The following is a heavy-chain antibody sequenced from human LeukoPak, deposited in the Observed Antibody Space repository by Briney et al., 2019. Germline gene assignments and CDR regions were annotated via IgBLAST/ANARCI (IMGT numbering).Heavy chain of an antibody. V-gene: IGHV4-39*07. J-gene: IGHJ5*02. Sequence: SETLSLTCTVSGASINSRDYYWSWIRQPPGKGLEWIREINHSGSTNYNPSLKSRVTISVDTSKNQFSLKLSSVTAADTAVYYCARARRYSSSSGWFDPWGQGTLVTVSS. CDR2: INHSGST. CDR1: GASINSRDYY. CDR3: ARARRYSSSSGWFDP. D-gene: IGHD6-6*01.